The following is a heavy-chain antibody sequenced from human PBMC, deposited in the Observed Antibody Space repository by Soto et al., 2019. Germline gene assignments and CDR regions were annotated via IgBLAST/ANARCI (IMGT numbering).Heavy chain of an antibody. D-gene: IGHD6-19*01. CDR1: GFTFSSYA. Sequence: QVQLVESGGGVVQPGRSLRLSCAASGFTFSSYAMHWVRQAPGKGLEWVAVISYDGSNKYYADSVKGRFTISRDNSKNALYLEMNSLGAADTSVYYCARSYSSGWYDGMDVWGQGTTVTVSS. CDR3: ARSYSSGWYDGMDV. J-gene: IGHJ6*02. CDR2: ISYDGSNK. V-gene: IGHV3-30-3*01.